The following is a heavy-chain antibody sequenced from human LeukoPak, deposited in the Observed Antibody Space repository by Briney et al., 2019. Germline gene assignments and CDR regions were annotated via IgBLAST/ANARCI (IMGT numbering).Heavy chain of an antibody. J-gene: IGHJ6*03. CDR2: ISNSGGNT. D-gene: IGHD5-24*01. Sequence: GGSLRLSCAASGFTFRNYGMSWVRQAPGKGLEWVSAISNSGGNTYYADSVKGRFTISRDNSKNTLYLQMNSLRAEDTAVYYCVRLMEMAATPYYYYYMDVWGKGTTVTVSS. V-gene: IGHV3-23*01. CDR1: GFTFRNYG. CDR3: VRLMEMAATPYYYYYMDV.